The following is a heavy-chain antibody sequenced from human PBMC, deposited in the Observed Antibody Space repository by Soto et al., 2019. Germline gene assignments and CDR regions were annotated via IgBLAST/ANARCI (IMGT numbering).Heavy chain of an antibody. CDR1: GFTSNNYD. V-gene: IGHV3-23*01. Sequence: GGSLRLSCAASGFTSNNYDMHWVRQAPGKGLEWVSGISGGGGGTYYADSVKGRFIISSDNSKSTLYLQVNGLRTEDTAVYFCAKDVHYDSSGGLDHWGQGTLVTVSS. CDR3: AKDVHYDSSGGLDH. J-gene: IGHJ4*02. D-gene: IGHD3-22*01. CDR2: ISGGGGGT.